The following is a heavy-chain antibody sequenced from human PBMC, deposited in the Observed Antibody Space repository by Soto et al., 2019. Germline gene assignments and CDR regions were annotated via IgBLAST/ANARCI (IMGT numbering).Heavy chain of an antibody. CDR3: ARVENSFGGMDV. Sequence: EVQLVESGGGVVQPGGSLRLSCVVSGFTFGRHWMSWVRQAPGKGLEWVANIKEDGSEKNTVDSLKGRFTISRDNARNSVYLQMSSLRAEDTAVYYCARVENSFGGMDVWGQGTTVIVS. D-gene: IGHD3-16*01. V-gene: IGHV3-7*05. CDR1: GFTFGRHW. J-gene: IGHJ6*02. CDR2: IKEDGSEK.